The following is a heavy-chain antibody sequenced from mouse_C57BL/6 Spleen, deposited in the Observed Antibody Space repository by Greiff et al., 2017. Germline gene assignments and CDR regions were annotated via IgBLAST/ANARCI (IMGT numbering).Heavy chain of an antibody. J-gene: IGHJ4*01. CDR3: TRAYGYDGYYAMDY. Sequence: EVQLVESGEGLVKPGGSLKLSCAASGFTFSSYAMSWVRQTPEKRLEWVAYISSGGDYIYYADTVKGRFTISRDNARNTLYLQMSSLKSEDTAMYYCTRAYGYDGYYAMDYWGQGTSVTVSS. V-gene: IGHV5-9-1*02. CDR2: ISSGGDYI. CDR1: GFTFSSYA. D-gene: IGHD2-2*01.